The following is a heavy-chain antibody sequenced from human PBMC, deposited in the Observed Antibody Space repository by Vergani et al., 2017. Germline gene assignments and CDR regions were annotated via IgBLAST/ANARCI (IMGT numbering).Heavy chain of an antibody. CDR1: GFTFNQYG. J-gene: IGHJ5*01. CDR2: TWYDGNNK. CDR3: ARDLRLLYNRFDS. Sequence: QVQLVESGGGVVQPGRSLRLSCAASGFTFNQYGMHWVRQAPGKGLEWVAVTWYDGNNKQYADSVKGRFTISRDNSKSTMYLQMNSLRDEDTGVYYCARDLRLLYNRFDSWGPGTLVIVSS. D-gene: IGHD1-14*01. V-gene: IGHV3-33*01.